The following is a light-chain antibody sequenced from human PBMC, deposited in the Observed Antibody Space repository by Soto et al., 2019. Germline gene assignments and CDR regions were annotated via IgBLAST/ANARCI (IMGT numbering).Light chain of an antibody. V-gene: IGKV2D-30*01. CDR3: MQGTHWPPT. J-gene: IGKJ5*01. Sequence: DVVMTQSPLSLPVTLGQPASISCRSSQSLVYSDGNTYLSWFQQRPGQSPRRVIYKVSNWDSGGPDRFSGSGSGTDFTLKISRVDAEDVGVYFCMQGTHWPPTFGQGTRLEIK. CDR2: KVS. CDR1: QSLVYSDGNTY.